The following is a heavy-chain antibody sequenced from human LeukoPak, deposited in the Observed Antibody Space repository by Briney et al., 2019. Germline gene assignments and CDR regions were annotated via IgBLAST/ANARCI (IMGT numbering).Heavy chain of an antibody. J-gene: IGHJ4*02. V-gene: IGHV3-11*01. D-gene: IGHD3/OR15-3a*01. CDR2: SSSSGSTI. CDR1: GFTLSDYD. CDR3: ARRRDFIDY. Sequence: GGSLRLSCAASGFTLSDYDMSWIRQAPGKGLEWVSYSSSSGSTIYYADSVKGRFPLSRDNANNSLYLQMNSLRAEDTAVYYCARRRDFIDYWGQGTLVTVSS.